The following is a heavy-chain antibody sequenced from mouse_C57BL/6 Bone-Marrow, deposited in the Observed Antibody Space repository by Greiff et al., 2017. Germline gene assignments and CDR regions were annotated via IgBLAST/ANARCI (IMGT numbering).Heavy chain of an antibody. D-gene: IGHD1-1*01. CDR1: GFNIKTTY. Sequence: VQLQQSVAELVRPGASVKLSCTASGFNIKTTYMHGVKQRPEQGLEWIGRIDPANGNTKYAPKFQGKATITADTSSNTAYLQSSSLTSEDTAIYYCARSGSRGRDYWGQGTTVTVSS. CDR3: ARSGSRGRDY. V-gene: IGHV14-3*01. J-gene: IGHJ4*01. CDR2: IDPANGNT.